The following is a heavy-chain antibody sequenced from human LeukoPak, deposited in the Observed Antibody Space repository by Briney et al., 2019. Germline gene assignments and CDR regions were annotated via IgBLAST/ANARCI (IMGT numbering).Heavy chain of an antibody. V-gene: IGHV4-59*12. J-gene: IGHJ4*02. CDR3: ARGGLRYWDY. D-gene: IGHD2-8*02. Sequence: SETLSLTCIVSGGFISSYYWSWIRQPPGKGLEWIGYIFNSGSTNYNPSLKSRVTMSVDTSKNQFSLKLSSVTAADTAVYYCARGGLRYWDYWGQGTLVTVSS. CDR2: IFNSGST. CDR1: GGFISSYY.